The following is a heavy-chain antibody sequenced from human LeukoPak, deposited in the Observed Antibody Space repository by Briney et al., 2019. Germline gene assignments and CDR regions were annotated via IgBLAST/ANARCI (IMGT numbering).Heavy chain of an antibody. CDR2: ITSRSSYI. D-gene: IGHD3-3*01. CDR1: GFTFSNYG. CDR3: ATDHEGYDFWSGYSYRPFDY. J-gene: IGHJ4*02. V-gene: IGHV3-21*01. Sequence: PGGSLRLSCAASGFTFSNYGMNWVRQAPGKGLEWVSSITSRSSYIYYADSMKGRFTISRDNARNSLYLQMNSLRAEDTAVYYCATDHEGYDFWSGYSYRPFDYWGQGTLVTVSS.